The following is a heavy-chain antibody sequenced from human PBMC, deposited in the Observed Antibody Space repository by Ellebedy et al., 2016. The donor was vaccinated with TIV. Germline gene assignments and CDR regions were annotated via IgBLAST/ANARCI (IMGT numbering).Heavy chain of an antibody. J-gene: IGHJ4*02. CDR3: ARDYYGSEN. CDR1: GFTFSSYW. Sequence: PGGSLRLSCAASGFTFSSYWMSWVRQAPGKGLEWVANIHPDGSEKYYVDSLKGRFTISRDNAKNSLYLEMNSLRAEDTAVYYCARDYYGSENWGQGTLVTVSS. D-gene: IGHD3-10*01. CDR2: IHPDGSEK. V-gene: IGHV3-7*01.